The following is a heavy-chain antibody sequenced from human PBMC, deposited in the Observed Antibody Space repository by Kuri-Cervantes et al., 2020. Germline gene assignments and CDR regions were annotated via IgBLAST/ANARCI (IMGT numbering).Heavy chain of an antibody. D-gene: IGHD3/OR15-3a*01. V-gene: IGHV3-20*04. CDR3: TTDLYMWTTTFDY. J-gene: IGHJ4*02. Sequence: GGSLRLSCAASGFTFDDYGMSWVRQAPGKGLEWVSGINWNGGSTGYADSVKGRFTISRDNSKNTLYLQMNSLKTEDTAVYYCTTDLYMWTTTFDYWGQGTRVTVSS. CDR1: GFTFDDYG. CDR2: INWNGGST.